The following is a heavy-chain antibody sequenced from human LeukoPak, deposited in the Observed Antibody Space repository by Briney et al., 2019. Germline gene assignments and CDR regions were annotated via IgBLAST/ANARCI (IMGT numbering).Heavy chain of an antibody. J-gene: IGHJ4*01. Sequence: SETLSLTCTVSGASISDYCWSWIRQPAGKELEYIGRICSSGNTNHNPSLQSRVTMSVDTSRNQFSLKLSSVTAADTAVYYCARLRGGVQLWGDWGQGALVTVSS. D-gene: IGHD3-10*01. V-gene: IGHV4-4*07. CDR3: ARLRGGVQLWGD. CDR2: ICSSGNT. CDR1: GASISDYC.